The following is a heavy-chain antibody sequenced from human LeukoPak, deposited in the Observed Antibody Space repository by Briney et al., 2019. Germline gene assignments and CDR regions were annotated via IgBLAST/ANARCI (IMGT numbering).Heavy chain of an antibody. J-gene: IGHJ2*01. D-gene: IGHD2-21*01. CDR1: GYSFTSYW. CDR3: ARRTPEYSNRWYFDL. CDR2: IYPGDSDT. Sequence: GESLKISCKGSGYSFTSYWIGWVRQMPGKGLEWMGIIYPGDSDTRYSPSFQGQVTISADKSINTAFVQWSSLKASDTAIYYCARRTPEYSNRWYFDLWGRGTLVTVSS. V-gene: IGHV5-51*01.